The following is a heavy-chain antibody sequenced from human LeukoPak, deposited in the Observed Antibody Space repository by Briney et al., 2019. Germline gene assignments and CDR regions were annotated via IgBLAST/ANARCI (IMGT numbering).Heavy chain of an antibody. CDR2: IIGSGATT. J-gene: IGHJ4*02. Sequence: RGSLRLSCAASGFTFSSYDMNWLRQAPRKGLEWVATIIGSGATTYYADSVKSRCTISRDNSKNTLFLQMDSLRAQDTPPYYSAKAYRGRGIITTCYTLDYWGQGTLVTVSS. CDR3: AKAYRGRGIITTCYTLDY. D-gene: IGHD2-2*02. CDR1: GFTFSSYD. V-gene: IGHV3-23*01.